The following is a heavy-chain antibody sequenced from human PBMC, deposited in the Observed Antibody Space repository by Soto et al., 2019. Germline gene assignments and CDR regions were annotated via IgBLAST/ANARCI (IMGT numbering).Heavy chain of an antibody. J-gene: IGHJ5*02. D-gene: IGHD6-19*01. V-gene: IGHV1-3*01. Sequence: GASVKVSCKASGYTVSNYGIHWVRQAPGQRLEWMGLINAGNGNTKYSQKFQGRVTITRDTSASTAYMELSSLRSEDTAVYYCARGVAGPLHWFDPWGQGTLVTVSS. CDR1: GYTVSNYG. CDR2: INAGNGNT. CDR3: ARGVAGPLHWFDP.